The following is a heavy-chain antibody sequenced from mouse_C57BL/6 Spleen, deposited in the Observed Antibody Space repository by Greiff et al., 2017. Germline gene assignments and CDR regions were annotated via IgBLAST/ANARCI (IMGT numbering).Heavy chain of an antibody. D-gene: IGHD1-1*01. Sequence: VKLQESDAELVKPGASVKISCKVSGYTFTDHTIHWMKQRPEQGLEWIGYIYPRDGSTKYNEKFKGKATLTADKSSSTAYMQLNSLTSEDSAVYFCAKITTVVHYFDYWGQGTTLTVSS. J-gene: IGHJ2*01. CDR2: IYPRDGST. CDR3: AKITTVVHYFDY. CDR1: GYTFTDHT. V-gene: IGHV1-78*01.